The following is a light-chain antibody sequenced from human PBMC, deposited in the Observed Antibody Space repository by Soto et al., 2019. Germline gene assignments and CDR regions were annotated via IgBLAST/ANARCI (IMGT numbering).Light chain of an antibody. CDR1: QSVSSY. V-gene: IGKV3-11*01. CDR3: QQRSDWPLT. Sequence: EIVLTQSPATLSLSPGERVTLSCRASQSVSSYFAWYQQKPGQAPRLLIYDAYTRAAGIPARFSGSGSGTDFTLTISSLEPDDFAVYYCQQRSDWPLTFGGGTKVEIK. CDR2: DAY. J-gene: IGKJ4*01.